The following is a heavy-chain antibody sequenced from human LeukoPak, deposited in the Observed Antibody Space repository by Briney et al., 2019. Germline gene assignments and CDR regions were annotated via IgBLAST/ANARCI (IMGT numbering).Heavy chain of an antibody. CDR1: GYTFTGYY. V-gene: IGHV1-2*02. D-gene: IGHD5-18*01. CDR2: INPNSGGT. J-gene: IGHJ6*03. CDR3: ARVRGYSGYYMEV. Sequence: ASVKGSCKASGYTFTGYYMHWVRQAPGQGLEWMGWINPNSGGTNYAQKFQGRVTMTRETSISTAYMELSRLRSDDTAVYYCARVRGYSGYYMEVWGKGTTVTISS.